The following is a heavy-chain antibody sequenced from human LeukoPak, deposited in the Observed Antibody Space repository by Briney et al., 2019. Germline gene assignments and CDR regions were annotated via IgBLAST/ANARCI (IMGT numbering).Heavy chain of an antibody. CDR3: ATKTVPFDY. D-gene: IGHD2-21*02. CDR2: ISSSSTI. Sequence: GGSLRLSCAASGFTFSSYSMNWVRQAPGKGLEWVSYISSSSTIYYADSVKGRFTISRDNAKNSLYLQMNSLRDEDTAVYYCATKTVPFDYWGQGTLVTVSS. CDR1: GFTFSSYS. V-gene: IGHV3-48*02. J-gene: IGHJ4*02.